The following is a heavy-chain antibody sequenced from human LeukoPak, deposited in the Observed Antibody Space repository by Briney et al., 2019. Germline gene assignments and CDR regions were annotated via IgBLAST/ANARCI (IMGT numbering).Heavy chain of an antibody. Sequence: RGASAKVSCKASGYTFSDYYMHWVRQAPGQGLEWMGWINPNSGGTNYAQKFQGRVTMTRGTSISTAYMELSSLRFDDTAVYYCASGSSYDSSGRGFDYWGQGTLVTVSS. CDR2: INPNSGGT. V-gene: IGHV1-2*02. D-gene: IGHD3-22*01. CDR1: GYTFSDYY. J-gene: IGHJ4*02. CDR3: ASGSSYDSSGRGFDY.